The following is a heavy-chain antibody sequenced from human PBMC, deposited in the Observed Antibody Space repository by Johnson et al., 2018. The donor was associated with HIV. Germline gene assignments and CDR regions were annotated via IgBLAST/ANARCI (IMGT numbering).Heavy chain of an antibody. D-gene: IGHD1-26*01. CDR3: ARGGHSASYYWGQVDAFDI. CDR1: GFTFDDYG. Sequence: VQLVESGGGLVKPGGSLRLSCAASGFTFDDYGMSWVRQAPGKGLEWVSGLNWNGGSARYADSVKGRFIISRDNAKNSLYLQMNSLRAEDTAVYYCARGGHSASYYWGQVDAFDIWGQGTMVTVSS. J-gene: IGHJ3*02. V-gene: IGHV3-20*04. CDR2: LNWNGGSA.